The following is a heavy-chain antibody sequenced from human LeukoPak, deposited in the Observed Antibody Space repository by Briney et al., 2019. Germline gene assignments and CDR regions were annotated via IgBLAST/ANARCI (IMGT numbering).Heavy chain of an antibody. D-gene: IGHD3-9*01. J-gene: IGHJ4*02. CDR1: GISFRSYG. CDR2: IWYDASNK. V-gene: IGHV3-30*02. Sequence: PGGPLRLSCAASGISFRSYGMHWVRQVPGKGLEWVTFIWYDASNKYYAESVKGRFTISRDNSRNTVFLQMNSLRAEDTAIYYCATDISTHYFGSWGQGTLVTVSS. CDR3: ATDISTHYFGS.